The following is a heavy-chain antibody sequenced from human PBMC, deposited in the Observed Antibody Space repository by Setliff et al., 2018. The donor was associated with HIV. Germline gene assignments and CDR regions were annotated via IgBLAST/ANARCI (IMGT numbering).Heavy chain of an antibody. V-gene: IGHV4-61*02. Sequence: SETLSLTCSVSGGSISSGSNYWSWIRQPAGKGLEWIGRIYTSGSTNYNPSLKSRVTISVDTSNNQFSLKLSSVTAADTAVYYCARGRTQWPNYNYFDPWGLGTLVTVSS. J-gene: IGHJ5*02. CDR2: IYTSGST. CDR1: GGSISSGSNY. CDR3: ARGRTQWPNYNYFDP. D-gene: IGHD6-19*01.